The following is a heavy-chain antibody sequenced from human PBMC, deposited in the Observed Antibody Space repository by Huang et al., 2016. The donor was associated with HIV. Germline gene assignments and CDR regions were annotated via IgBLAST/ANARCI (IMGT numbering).Heavy chain of an antibody. CDR3: ARLPGSITMIRGVITDPY. J-gene: IGHJ4*02. CDR1: GGSIRSDNYY. V-gene: IGHV4-39*01. D-gene: IGHD3-10*01. Sequence: QLQLQESGPGLVKPSETLSLTCTVSGGSIRSDNYYWGWIRQPPGKGLEWIGIISYSGSTYDNPTLKSRVTITVDTSKNQFSLKMRSVTAADTAVYYCARLPGSITMIRGVITDPYWGQGTLVTVSS. CDR2: ISYSGST.